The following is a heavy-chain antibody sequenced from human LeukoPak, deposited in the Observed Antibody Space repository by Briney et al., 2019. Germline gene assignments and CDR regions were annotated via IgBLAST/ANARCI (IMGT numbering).Heavy chain of an antibody. J-gene: IGHJ6*03. CDR2: IKQDGSEK. CDR1: GFTFSSHS. Sequence: GGPLRLSCAPFGFTFSSHSMSWVRQAPGKGLEWVANIKQDGSEKHYVDSVKGRFSISSDNTKNSLYLQMSSLRAEDTAVYYCARAMGTSYGFWSGSYTVSYYYYMDVWGKGTTVAVS. CDR3: ARAMGTSYGFWSGSYTVSYYYYMDV. V-gene: IGHV3-7*01. D-gene: IGHD3-3*01.